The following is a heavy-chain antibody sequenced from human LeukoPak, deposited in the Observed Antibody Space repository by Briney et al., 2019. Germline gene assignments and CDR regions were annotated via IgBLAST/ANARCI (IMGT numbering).Heavy chain of an antibody. J-gene: IGHJ3*02. CDR2: IYTSGST. Sequence: SETLYLTCTVSGGSISSYYWSWIRQPAGKRLEWIGRIYTSGSTNYNPSLKSRVTMSVDTSKNQFSLKLSSVTAADTAVHYCARGRRITIFGVVPKGRGAFDIWGQGTMVTVSS. D-gene: IGHD3-3*01. CDR1: GGSISSYY. CDR3: ARGRRITIFGVVPKGRGAFDI. V-gene: IGHV4-4*07.